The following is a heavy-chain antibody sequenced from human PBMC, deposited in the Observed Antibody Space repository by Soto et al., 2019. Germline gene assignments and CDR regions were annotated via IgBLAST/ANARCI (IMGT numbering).Heavy chain of an antibody. CDR1: GGTFSSYA. CDR2: IIPIFGTA. V-gene: IGHV1-69*13. D-gene: IGHD2-15*01. CDR3: ARDSLGVVVVAATYGMDV. Sequence: GASVKVSCKASGGTFSSYAISWVRKAPGQGLEWMGGIIPIFGTANYAQKFQGRVTITADESTSTAYMELSSLRSEDTAVYYCARDSLGVVVVAATYGMDVWGQGTTVTVSS. J-gene: IGHJ6*02.